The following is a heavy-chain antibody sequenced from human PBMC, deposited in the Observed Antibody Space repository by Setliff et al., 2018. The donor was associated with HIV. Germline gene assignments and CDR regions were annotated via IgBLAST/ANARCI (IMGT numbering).Heavy chain of an antibody. CDR1: GYTFTTYG. J-gene: IGHJ5*02. V-gene: IGHV1-18*01. D-gene: IGHD1-26*01. CDR2: ISPNFGHT. Sequence: ASVKVSCKASGYTFTTYGISWVRQAPGHGLEWMGWISPNFGHTKYAQNFLGRVTMTVDTSTTSAYMELRGLTSDDTAVYYCARARLQGIVTAVGPRDNCLDPWGQGTRVTVSS. CDR3: ARARLQGIVTAVGPRDNCLDP.